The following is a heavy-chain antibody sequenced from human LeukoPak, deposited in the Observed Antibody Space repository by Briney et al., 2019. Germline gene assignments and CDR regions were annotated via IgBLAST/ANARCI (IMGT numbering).Heavy chain of an antibody. CDR1: GASTSRRY. Sequence: PSETLSLTRSASGASTSRRYWSWIRQSPGRTLEWIGHIYDGRDTKYNPSLTSRVTISVDTSRNQFSLSLTSVTAADTAIYYCAQTTGWPGFDFWGPGALVTVSS. D-gene: IGHD6-19*01. J-gene: IGHJ4*02. V-gene: IGHV4-59*08. CDR2: IYDGRDT. CDR3: AQTTGWPGFDF.